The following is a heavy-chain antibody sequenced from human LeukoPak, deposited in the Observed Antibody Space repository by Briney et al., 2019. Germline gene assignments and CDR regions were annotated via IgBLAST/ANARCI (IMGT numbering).Heavy chain of an antibody. J-gene: IGHJ5*02. D-gene: IGHD6-19*01. CDR2: INSDGSST. Sequence: GGVLRLSCAACGFTFRSYWLHWVRQAPGKGLVWVSRINSDGSSTSYADSVKGRFTISRDNAKNTLYLQMNSLGAEDTAVYYCARDFRIAVAGTRVWCDPWGQGTLVTVSS. V-gene: IGHV3-74*01. CDR1: GFTFRSYW. CDR3: ARDFRIAVAGTRVWCDP.